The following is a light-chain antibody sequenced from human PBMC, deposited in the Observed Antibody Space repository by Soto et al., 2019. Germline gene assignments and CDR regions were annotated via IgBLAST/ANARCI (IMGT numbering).Light chain of an antibody. CDR3: LQRSNWPPALT. CDR1: QSVSSY. V-gene: IGKV3-11*01. CDR2: DVS. Sequence: EIVLTQSPATLSLSPGERATLSCRASQSVSSYLAWYQQKPGQAPRLLIYDVSNRATGIPARFSGGGSGTDFTLTISSLGPEDFAVYYCLQRSNWPPALTFGGGTKLEIK. J-gene: IGKJ4*01.